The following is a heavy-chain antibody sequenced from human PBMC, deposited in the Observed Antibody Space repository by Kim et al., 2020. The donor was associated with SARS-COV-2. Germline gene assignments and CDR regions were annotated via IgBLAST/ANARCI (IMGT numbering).Heavy chain of an antibody. D-gene: IGHD2-21*01. CDR2: INPDGSLT. J-gene: IGHJ4*02. Sequence: GGSLRLSCTASGFSFSSNWMHWVRHAPGKGPVWVARINPDGSLTNHADSVQGRFTISRDNAENTLHLQMNSLTVDDTAIYYCARDVCGSRDYWGQGTLVIVSS. CDR3: ARDVCGSRDY. CDR1: GFSFSSNW. V-gene: IGHV3-74*01.